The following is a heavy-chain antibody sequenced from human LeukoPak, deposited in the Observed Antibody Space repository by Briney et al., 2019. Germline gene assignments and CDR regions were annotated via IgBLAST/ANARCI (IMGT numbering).Heavy chain of an antibody. CDR2: ISSSSSYI. Sequence: PGGSLRLSCAASGFTFSSYSMNWVRQAPGKGLEWVSSISSSSSYIYYADSVKGRFTISRDNAKNSLYLQMNSLRAEDTAVYYCARDRYCSSTSCRYWYFDLWGRGTLVTVSS. CDR3: ARDRYCSSTSCRYWYFDL. V-gene: IGHV3-21*01. D-gene: IGHD2-2*01. J-gene: IGHJ2*01. CDR1: GFTFSSYS.